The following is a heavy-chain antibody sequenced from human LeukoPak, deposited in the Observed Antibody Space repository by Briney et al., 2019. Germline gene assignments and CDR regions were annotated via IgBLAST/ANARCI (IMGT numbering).Heavy chain of an antibody. V-gene: IGHV4-39*01. CDR3: ASRNDILTGYVFDF. CDR2: IYYSGST. D-gene: IGHD3-9*01. CDR1: GGSVSSSIYY. Sequence: SETLSLTCTVSGGSVSSSIYYWGWIRQPPGKGLEWIGSIYYSGSTSYNPSLKSRVTISVDTSKNQFSPKLTSVTAADTAVYYCASRNDILTGYVFDFWGQGTLVTVSS. J-gene: IGHJ4*02.